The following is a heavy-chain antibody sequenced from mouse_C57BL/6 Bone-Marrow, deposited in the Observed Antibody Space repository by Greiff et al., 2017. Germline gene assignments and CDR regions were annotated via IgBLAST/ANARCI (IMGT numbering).Heavy chain of an antibody. D-gene: IGHD1-1*01. CDR3: ARSPYYYGSSYAMDY. V-gene: IGHV1-53*01. CDR2: INPSNGGT. J-gene: IGHJ4*01. Sequence: QAQLQQPGTELVKPGASVKLSCKASGYTFTSYWMHWVKQRPGQGLEWIGNINPSNGGTNYNEKFKSKATLTVDKSSSTAYMQLSSLTSEDSAVYYCARSPYYYGSSYAMDYWGQGTSVTVSS. CDR1: GYTFTSYW.